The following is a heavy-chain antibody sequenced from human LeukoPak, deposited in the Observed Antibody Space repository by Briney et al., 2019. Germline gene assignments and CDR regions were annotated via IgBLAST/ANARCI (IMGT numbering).Heavy chain of an antibody. CDR2: INHSGST. CDR3: ARVPRTYYYDSSGYYNWYFDL. D-gene: IGHD3-22*01. CDR1: GGSFSGYY. J-gene: IGHJ2*01. V-gene: IGHV4-34*01. Sequence: SETLSLTCAVYGGSFSGYYWSWIRQPPGKGLEWIGEINHSGSTNYNPSLKSRVTISVDTSKNQFSLKLSSVTAADTAVYYCARVPRTYYYDSSGYYNWYFDLWGRGTLVTVSS.